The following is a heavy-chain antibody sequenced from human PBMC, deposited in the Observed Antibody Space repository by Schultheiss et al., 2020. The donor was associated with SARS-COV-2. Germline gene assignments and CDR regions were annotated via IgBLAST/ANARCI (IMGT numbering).Heavy chain of an antibody. Sequence: GGSLRLSCEASGFTFSSYAMHWVRQAPGKGLEWVAVISYDGSNKYYADSVKGRFTISRDNAKNSLYLQMNSLRAEDTAVYYCARIAALGSWFDPWGQGTLVTVSS. J-gene: IGHJ5*02. V-gene: IGHV3-30*07. CDR2: ISYDGSNK. CDR1: GFTFSSYA. CDR3: ARIAALGSWFDP. D-gene: IGHD6-6*01.